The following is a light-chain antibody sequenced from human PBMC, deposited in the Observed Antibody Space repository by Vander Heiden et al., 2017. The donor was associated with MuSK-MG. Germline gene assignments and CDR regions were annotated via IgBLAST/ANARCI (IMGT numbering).Light chain of an antibody. CDR1: SYNIGSNT. CDR3: AAWDDSLNGVV. V-gene: IGLV1-44*01. J-gene: IGLJ2*01. Sequence: QSVLTQPPSASGTPAQRVTISCSGSSYNIGSNTVNWYQQLPGTAPKLLIYSNNQRPSAVPDRFSGSKSGTSASLAISGLQSEDEADYYCAAWDDSLNGVVFGGGTKLTVL. CDR2: SNN.